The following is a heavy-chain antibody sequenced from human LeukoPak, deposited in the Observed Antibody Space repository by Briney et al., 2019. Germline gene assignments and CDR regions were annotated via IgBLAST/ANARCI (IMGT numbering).Heavy chain of an antibody. V-gene: IGHV3-30*02. CDR1: GFTFSSYG. CDR2: IRYDGSNK. CDR3: AKDTDYYDSSGYYFVH. D-gene: IGHD3-22*01. J-gene: IGHJ4*02. Sequence: GGSLRLSCAASGFTFSSYGMHWVRQAPGKGLEWVAFIRYDGSNKYYADSVKGRFTISRDNSKNTLYLQMNSLRAEDTAVYYCAKDTDYYDSSGYYFVHWGQGTLVTVSS.